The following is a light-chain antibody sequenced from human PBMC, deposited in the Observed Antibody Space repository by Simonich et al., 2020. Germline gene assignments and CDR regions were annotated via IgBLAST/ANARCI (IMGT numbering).Light chain of an antibody. CDR2: EGS. J-gene: IGLJ1*01. V-gene: IGLV2-23*01. CDR3: CSYAGGSTYV. CDR1: SSDVGSYNL. Sequence: QSALTQPASVSGSPGQSITISCTGTSSDVGSYNLVSWSKQHPGKAPKLMIYEGSKRPSGVSNRFSGSKSGNTASLTISGLQAEDEADYYCCSYAGGSTYVFGTGTKVTVL.